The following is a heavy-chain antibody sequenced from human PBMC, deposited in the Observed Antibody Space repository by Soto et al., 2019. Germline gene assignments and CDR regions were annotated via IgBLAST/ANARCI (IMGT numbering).Heavy chain of an antibody. CDR1: GFTFSSYA. D-gene: IGHD3-3*02. CDR2: ISGSGGST. Sequence: QTGGSLRLSCAASGFTFSSYAMSWVRQAPGKGLEWVSAISGSGGSTYYADSVKGRFTISRDNSKNTLYLQMNSLGAEDTAVYYCAKDESFLEWFTTENWFDPWGQGTLVTVSS. J-gene: IGHJ5*02. CDR3: AKDESFLEWFTTENWFDP. V-gene: IGHV3-23*01.